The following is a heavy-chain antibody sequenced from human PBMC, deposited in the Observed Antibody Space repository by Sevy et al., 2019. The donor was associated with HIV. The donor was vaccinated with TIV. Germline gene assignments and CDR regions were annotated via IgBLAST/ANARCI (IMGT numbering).Heavy chain of an antibody. CDR3: AKEEGGSWFDP. J-gene: IGHJ5*02. CDR1: GFTFSSYG. Sequence: GGSLRLSCAASGFTFSSYGMHWVRQAPGKGLEWVAVISYDGSNKYYADSVKGRFTISRDNSKNTLYLQMNSLGAEDTAVYYCAKEEGGSWFDPWGQGTLVTVSS. CDR2: ISYDGSNK. V-gene: IGHV3-30*18.